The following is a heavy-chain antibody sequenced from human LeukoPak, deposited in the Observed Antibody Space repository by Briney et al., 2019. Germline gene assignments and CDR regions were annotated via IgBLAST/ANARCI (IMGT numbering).Heavy chain of an antibody. CDR2: VHSSGST. V-gene: IGHV4-61*02. J-gene: IGHJ4*02. CDR1: GGPISSGNYY. D-gene: IGHD3-10*01. Sequence: SETLSLTCTVSGGPISSGNYYWNWIRQPAGKGLEWIGRVHSSGSTNRNPSLKSRVTISRDTSKNQFSVIVSSVSAADTAIYFCARSKGDYGSGSLGYWGQGILVTVSS. CDR3: ARSKGDYGSGSLGY.